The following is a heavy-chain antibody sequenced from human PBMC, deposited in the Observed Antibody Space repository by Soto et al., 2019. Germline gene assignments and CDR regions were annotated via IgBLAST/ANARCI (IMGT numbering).Heavy chain of an antibody. CDR2: ISGSGGST. J-gene: IGHJ3*02. CDR1: GFTFSSYA. CDR3: AKDQRGEDIVVVVAATSAFDI. V-gene: IGHV3-23*01. D-gene: IGHD2-15*01. Sequence: EVQLLESGGGLVQPGGSLRLSCVASGFTFSSYAMSWVRQAPGKGLEWVSAISGSGGSTYYADSVKGRFTISRDNSKNTLYLQMNSLRAEDTAVYYCAKDQRGEDIVVVVAATSAFDIWGQGTMVTVSS.